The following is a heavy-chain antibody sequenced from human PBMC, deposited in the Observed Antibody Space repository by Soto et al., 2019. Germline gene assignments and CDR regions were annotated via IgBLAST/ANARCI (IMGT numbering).Heavy chain of an antibody. D-gene: IGHD3-10*01. CDR3: TTGWFGELSDPFRFDY. V-gene: IGHV3-49*03. J-gene: IGHJ4*02. CDR1: GFTFCDYA. CDR2: IRSKAYGGTT. Sequence: GGSLRLSCTASGFTFCDYAMSWFRQAPGKGLEWVGFIRSKAYGGTTEYAASVKGRFTISRDDSKSIAYLQMNSLKTEDTAVYYCTTGWFGELSDPFRFDYWGQGTLVTVSS.